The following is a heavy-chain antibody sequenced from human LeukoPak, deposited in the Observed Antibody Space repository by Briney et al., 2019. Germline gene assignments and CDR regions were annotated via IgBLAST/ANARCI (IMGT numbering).Heavy chain of an antibody. Sequence: GGSLRLSCAASGFTVSSNYMSWVRQAPGKGLEWVSVIYSGGSTYYADSVKGRFTISRDNSKNTLYLQMNSLRAEDTAVYYCARGPRYGGDSFDIWGQGTMVTVSS. CDR1: GFTVSSNY. D-gene: IGHD4-23*01. CDR3: ARGPRYGGDSFDI. CDR2: IYSGGST. V-gene: IGHV3-53*01. J-gene: IGHJ3*02.